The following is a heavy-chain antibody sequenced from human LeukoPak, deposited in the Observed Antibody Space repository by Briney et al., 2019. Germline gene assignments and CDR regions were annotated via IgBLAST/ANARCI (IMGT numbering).Heavy chain of an antibody. J-gene: IGHJ4*02. CDR1: GFTFSDYY. Sequence: GGSLRLSCAASGFTFSDYYMSWIRQAPGKGLEWVSYISSSGSTIYYADSVKGRFTISRDNAKNTLYLQMNSLGAEDTAVYYCAKDAGWVVPAAPVDYWGQGTLVTVSS. V-gene: IGHV3-11*01. CDR2: ISSSGSTI. CDR3: AKDAGWVVPAAPVDY. D-gene: IGHD2-2*01.